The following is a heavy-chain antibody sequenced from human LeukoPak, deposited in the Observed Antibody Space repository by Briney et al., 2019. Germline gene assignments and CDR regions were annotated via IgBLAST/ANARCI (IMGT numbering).Heavy chain of an antibody. CDR2: ISSSSSYI. Sequence: GGSLRLSWAAAGFTSSSYSMNWVRQAPGKGLERGSSISSSSSYIYYADSVKGRFTISRDNAKNSLYLQMNSLRAEGTAVYYCARVPTMTTGSYYFDYWGQGTLVTV. D-gene: IGHD4-11*01. J-gene: IGHJ4*02. V-gene: IGHV3-21*01. CDR1: GFTSSSYS. CDR3: ARVPTMTTGSYYFDY.